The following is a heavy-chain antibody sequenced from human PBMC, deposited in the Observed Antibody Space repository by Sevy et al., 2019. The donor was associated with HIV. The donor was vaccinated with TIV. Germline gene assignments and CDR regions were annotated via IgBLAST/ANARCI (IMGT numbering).Heavy chain of an antibody. V-gene: IGHV3-23*01. CDR2: VSGSGGST. D-gene: IGHD3-22*01. Sequence: GGSLRLSCAVSGFTFTSYAMNWVRQAPGKGLEWVSGVSGSGGSTYYADSVKGRFSISRDNSRNTLYLQMNSLRAEDTAVYYCAKESPGYNYDSSGSLDYWGQGTLVTVSS. CDR3: AKESPGYNYDSSGSLDY. J-gene: IGHJ4*02. CDR1: GFTFTSYA.